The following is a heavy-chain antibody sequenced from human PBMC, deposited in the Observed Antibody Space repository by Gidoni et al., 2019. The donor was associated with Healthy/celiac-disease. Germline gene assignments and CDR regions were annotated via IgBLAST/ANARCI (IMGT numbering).Heavy chain of an antibody. CDR3: AAAGELYYFDY. V-gene: IGHV1-58*01. J-gene: IGHJ4*02. CDR1: GFTFTSSA. Sequence: QMQLVQSGPEVKKPGTSVKVSGKASGFTFTSSAVQWVRQARGQRLEWIGWIVVGSGNTNYAQKFQERVTITRDMSTSTAYMELSSLRSEDTAVYYCAAAGELYYFDYWGQGTLVTVSS. CDR2: IVVGSGNT. D-gene: IGHD1-26*01.